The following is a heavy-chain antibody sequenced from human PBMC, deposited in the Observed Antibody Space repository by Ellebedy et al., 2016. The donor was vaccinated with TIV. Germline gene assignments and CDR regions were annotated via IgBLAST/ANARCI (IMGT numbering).Heavy chain of an antibody. J-gene: IGHJ4*02. D-gene: IGHD2-21*02. CDR3: AREGVTGMFYFDN. CDR2: ISAYNGNT. V-gene: IGHV1-18*01. CDR1: GYTFTSYG. Sequence: AASVKVSCKAAGYTFTSYGISWVRQAPGQGLEWMGWISAYNGNTNYAQKLQGRVTMTTDTSTSTAYMELRSLRSDDTAVYFCAREGVTGMFYFDNWGQGTLVTVYS.